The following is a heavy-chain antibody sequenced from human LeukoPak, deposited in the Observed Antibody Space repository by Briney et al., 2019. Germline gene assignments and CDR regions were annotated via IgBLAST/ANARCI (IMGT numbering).Heavy chain of an antibody. Sequence: PSGTLSLTCTVSGGSISSSSYYWGWIRQPPGKGLEWIGSIYYSGSTYYNPSLKSRVTISVDTSKNQFSLKLSSVTAADTAVYYCARGRRVELRRVNWFDPWGQGTLVTVSS. J-gene: IGHJ5*02. CDR3: ARGRRVELRRVNWFDP. D-gene: IGHD1-7*01. V-gene: IGHV4-39*07. CDR2: IYYSGST. CDR1: GGSISSSSYY.